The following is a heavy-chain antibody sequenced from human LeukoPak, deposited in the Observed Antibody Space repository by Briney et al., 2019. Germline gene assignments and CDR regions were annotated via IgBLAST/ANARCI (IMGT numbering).Heavy chain of an antibody. V-gene: IGHV4-4*07. CDR3: ARQLASAGTAGFDF. Sequence: PSETLSLTCTVSGGSISSYYWSWIRQPAGKGLEWIGRIYSTGSTNYNPSLKSRVTMSVDTSKNQFSLRLRSVTAADTAVYYCARQLASAGTAGFDFWGQGALVTVSS. CDR2: IYSTGST. CDR1: GGSISSYY. J-gene: IGHJ4*02. D-gene: IGHD6-13*01.